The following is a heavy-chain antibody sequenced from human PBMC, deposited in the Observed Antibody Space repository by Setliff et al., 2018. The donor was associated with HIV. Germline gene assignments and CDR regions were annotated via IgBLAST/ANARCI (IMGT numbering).Heavy chain of an antibody. CDR2: IIPILGVA. CDR1: GGTLSSYT. Sequence: GASVKVSCKASGGTLSSYTLSWVRQAPGQGLDWMGRIIPILGVANYAQRFQGKVTITADKSTSTAYMELTSLRFDDTAMYYCVRGVQSPPHYSYYYMDVWGEGTMVTVSS. D-gene: IGHD3-3*01. CDR3: VRGVQSPPHYSYYYMDV. V-gene: IGHV1-69*02. J-gene: IGHJ6*03.